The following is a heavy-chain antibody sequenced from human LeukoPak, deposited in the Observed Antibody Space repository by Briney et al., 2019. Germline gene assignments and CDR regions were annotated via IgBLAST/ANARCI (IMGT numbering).Heavy chain of an antibody. J-gene: IGHJ4*02. CDR1: GYTFTGYC. D-gene: IGHD7-27*01. V-gene: IGHV1-2*02. CDR3: ARGKEENWDHFDY. CDR2: INPNSGGT. Sequence: GASVKVSCKASGYTFTGYCMHWVRQAPGQGLEWMGWINPNSGGTNYAQKFQGRVTMTRDTSISTAYMELSRLRSDDTAVYYCARGKEENWDHFDYWGQGTLVTVSS.